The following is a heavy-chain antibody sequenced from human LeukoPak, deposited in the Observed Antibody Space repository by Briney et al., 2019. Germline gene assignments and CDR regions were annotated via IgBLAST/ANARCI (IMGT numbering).Heavy chain of an antibody. CDR2: IKHDGSGK. J-gene: IGHJ4*02. V-gene: IGHV3-7*01. D-gene: IGHD5-24*01. Sequence: RSGGSLRLSCEASGFSFSDHWMGWVRQAPGKGLECVANIKHDGSGKEYVDSVKGGFTISRDNAKNSVYLEMSSLRPEDTAVHYCAKWRWRQSEYEDWGQGTLVTVSS. CDR3: AKWRWRQSEYED. CDR1: GFSFSDHW.